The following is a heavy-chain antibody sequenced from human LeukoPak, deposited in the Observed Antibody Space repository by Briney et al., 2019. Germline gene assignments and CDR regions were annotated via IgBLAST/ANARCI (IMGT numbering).Heavy chain of an antibody. Sequence: SETLSLTCTVSGGSMSHHWSWIRQSPGKGLEWIGYISHTASTNYNPSLKSRVTISVDTSKNQFSLNLSSVTAADTAVYYCARSDYYDSSGYFAGGDWFDPWGQGTLVTVSS. CDR3: ARSDYYDSSGYFAGGDWFDP. V-gene: IGHV4-59*11. CDR1: GGSMSHH. J-gene: IGHJ5*02. D-gene: IGHD3-22*01. CDR2: ISHTAST.